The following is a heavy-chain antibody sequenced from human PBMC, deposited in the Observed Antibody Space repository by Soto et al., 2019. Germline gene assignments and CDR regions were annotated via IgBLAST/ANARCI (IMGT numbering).Heavy chain of an antibody. J-gene: IGHJ4*02. CDR2: ISSSTGYT. CDR1: GFTFSDYY. CDR3: ARDTYYYDSSGYPH. D-gene: IGHD3-22*01. Sequence: NPVGSLRLSCAASGFTFSDYYMSWIRQAPGKGLEWVSYISSSTGYTNYADSVKGRFTISRDNAKNSLYLQMNSLRAEDTAVYYCARDTYYYDSSGYPHWGQGTLVTVSS. V-gene: IGHV3-11*06.